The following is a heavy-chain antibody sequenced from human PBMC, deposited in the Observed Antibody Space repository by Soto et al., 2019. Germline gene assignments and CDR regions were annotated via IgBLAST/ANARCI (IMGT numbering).Heavy chain of an antibody. D-gene: IGHD2-2*01. Sequence: ASVKVSCKASGYTFTSYGISWVRQAPGQGLEWMGWISAYNGNTNYAQKLQGRVTMTTDTSTSTAYMELRSLRSDDTAVYYCARSHPADIVVVPAAPAPFDPWGQGTLVTVSS. CDR2: ISAYNGNT. CDR3: ARSHPADIVVVPAAPAPFDP. J-gene: IGHJ5*02. V-gene: IGHV1-18*01. CDR1: GYTFTSYG.